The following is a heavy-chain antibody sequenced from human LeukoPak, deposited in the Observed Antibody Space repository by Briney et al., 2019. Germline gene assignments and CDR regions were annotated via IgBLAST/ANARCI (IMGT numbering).Heavy chain of an antibody. CDR3: AELGITMIGGV. J-gene: IGHJ6*04. CDR2: ISSIGSTI. D-gene: IGHD3-10*02. V-gene: IGHV3-48*03. Sequence: GESLTLSCAASALTFSSYEMNWDRQAPGNGLEWVSYISSIGSTICYAGCVKGRFPISRDNAKNSLYLQMNSLRAEDTAVYYCAELGITMIGGVWGKGPTVTISS. CDR1: ALTFSSYE.